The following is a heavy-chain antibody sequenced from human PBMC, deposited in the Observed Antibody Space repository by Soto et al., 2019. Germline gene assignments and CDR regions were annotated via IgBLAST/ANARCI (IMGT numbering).Heavy chain of an antibody. D-gene: IGHD4-17*01. V-gene: IGHV3-11*05. CDR1: GFTFSDYY. J-gene: IGHJ6*02. Sequence: GGSLRLSCAASGFTFSDYYMSWIRQAPGKGLEWVSYISSSSSYTNYADSVKGRFTISRDNAKNSLYLQMNSLRAEDTAVYYCARGPFYGDYVENGMDVWGQGTTVTSP. CDR2: ISSSSSYT. CDR3: ARGPFYGDYVENGMDV.